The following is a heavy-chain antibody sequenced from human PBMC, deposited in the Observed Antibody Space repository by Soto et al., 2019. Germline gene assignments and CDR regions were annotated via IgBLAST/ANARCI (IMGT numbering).Heavy chain of an antibody. J-gene: IGHJ4*02. CDR2: ISSSSSTI. Sequence: PGGSLRLSCAASGFTFSSYSMNWVRQAPGKGLEWVSYISSSSSTIYYADSVKGRFTISRDNAKNSLYLQMNSLRDEDTAVYYCARSRKYYYDSSGYYGAPDYWGQGTLVTVSS. D-gene: IGHD3-22*01. CDR1: GFTFSSYS. CDR3: ARSRKYYYDSSGYYGAPDY. V-gene: IGHV3-48*02.